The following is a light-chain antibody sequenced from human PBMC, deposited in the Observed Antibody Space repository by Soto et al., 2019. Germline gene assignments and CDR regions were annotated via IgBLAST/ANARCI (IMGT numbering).Light chain of an antibody. J-gene: IGKJ2*01. CDR2: AAT. Sequence: DIQLTQSPSFLSASVGDRVTITCRASQDISIFLAWYQQKPGKAPKFLIHAATALQTGVPSRFSGSGSETEFTLTISSLQPEDFAVYYCQQYGPSPMYTFGQGTNLEIK. CDR1: QDISIF. V-gene: IGKV1-9*01. CDR3: QQYGPSPMYT.